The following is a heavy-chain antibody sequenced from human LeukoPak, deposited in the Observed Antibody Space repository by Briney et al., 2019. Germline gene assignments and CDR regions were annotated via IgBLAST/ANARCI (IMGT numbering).Heavy chain of an antibody. Sequence: GGSLRLSCAGSGFTFSRYGMHWVRQAPGKGLEWVSSIISTSSYVYYADSVKGRFSISRDNAKTSLYLQMNSLRAEDTAVYYCARDPSGRGLNDYWGQGTLVTVSS. V-gene: IGHV3-21*01. CDR2: IISTSSYV. D-gene: IGHD2-15*01. CDR3: ARDPSGRGLNDY. CDR1: GFTFSRYG. J-gene: IGHJ4*02.